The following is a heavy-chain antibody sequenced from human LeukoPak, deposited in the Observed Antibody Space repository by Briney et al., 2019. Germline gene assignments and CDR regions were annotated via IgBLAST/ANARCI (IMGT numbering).Heavy chain of an antibody. CDR3: ARDRQALFDY. CDR2: IYYSGST. V-gene: IGHV4-30-4*08. CDR1: GGSISSGDYY. J-gene: IGHJ4*02. Sequence: SETLSLTFPDSGGSISSGDYYWSWIRQPPGKGLEWIGYIYYSGSTYYNPSLKSRVTISVDTSKNQFSLKLRSVTAADTAVYYCARDRQALFDYWGQGTLVTVSS.